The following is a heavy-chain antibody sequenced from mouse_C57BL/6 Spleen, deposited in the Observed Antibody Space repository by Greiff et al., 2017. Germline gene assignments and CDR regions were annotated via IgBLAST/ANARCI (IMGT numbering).Heavy chain of an antibody. CDR2: ISSGGSHT. D-gene: IGHD1-2*01. V-gene: IGHV5-6*01. Sequence: EVKLMESGGDLVKPGGSLKLSCAASGFTFSSYGMSWVRQTPDKRLEWVATISSGGSHTYYPDSVKGRFTISRDNAKNTLYLQMSSLKSEDTALXSCARLTRYFFYWRPGPALPVSS. J-gene: IGHJ2*01. CDR3: ARLTRYFFY. CDR1: GFTFSSYG.